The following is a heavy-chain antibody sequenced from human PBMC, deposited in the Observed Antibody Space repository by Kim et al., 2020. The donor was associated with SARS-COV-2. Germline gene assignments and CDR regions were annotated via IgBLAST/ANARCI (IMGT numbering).Heavy chain of an antibody. CDR3: AGDYGGNSVYFDY. J-gene: IGHJ4*02. D-gene: IGHD4-17*01. Sequence: SNPALKGHVTRPVDTSKNQFSLKLSSVTAADTAVYYCAGDYGGNSVYFDYWGQGTLVTVSS. V-gene: IGHV4-31*01.